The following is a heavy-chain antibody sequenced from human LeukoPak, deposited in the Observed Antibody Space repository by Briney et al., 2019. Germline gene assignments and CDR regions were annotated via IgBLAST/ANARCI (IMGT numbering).Heavy chain of an antibody. V-gene: IGHV3-7*01. CDR3: AREGLPYSRDY. CDR1: GFTFSTYW. Sequence: GGSLRLSCSTSGFTFSTYWMSWVRQTPEKGLEWVANIKGDGSLINYADSVKGRFTISRDHAKNSLSLQMNSLTADDTGLYYCAREGLPYSRDYWGQGTLVTVSS. CDR2: IKGDGSLI. D-gene: IGHD4-11*01. J-gene: IGHJ4*02.